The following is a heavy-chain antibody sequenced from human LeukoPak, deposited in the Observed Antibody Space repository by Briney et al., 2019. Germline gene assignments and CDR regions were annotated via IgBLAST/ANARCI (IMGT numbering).Heavy chain of an antibody. CDR2: LYDSGST. Sequence: PSETLSLTCRVSGGSISHYYWSWIRQPPGKGLEWIGYLYDSGSTNYNPSLKSRVTISVDTSKNQFSLKLSSVTAADTAVYYCARSPFSGSYWVDYWGQGTLVTVSS. D-gene: IGHD1-26*01. CDR1: GGSISHYY. CDR3: ARSPFSGSYWVDY. J-gene: IGHJ4*02. V-gene: IGHV4-59*08.